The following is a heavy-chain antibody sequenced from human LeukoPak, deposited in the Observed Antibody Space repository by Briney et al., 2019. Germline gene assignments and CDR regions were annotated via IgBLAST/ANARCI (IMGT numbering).Heavy chain of an antibody. Sequence: PSEILSLTCAVYGGSFSGYYWSWIRQPPGKGLEWIGEINHSGSTNYNPSLKSRVTISVDTSKNQFSLKLSSVTAADTAVYYCARGLRRKQPLDYWGQGTLVTVSS. CDR2: INHSGST. CDR1: GGSFSGYY. J-gene: IGHJ4*02. V-gene: IGHV4-34*01. CDR3: ARGLRRKQPLDY.